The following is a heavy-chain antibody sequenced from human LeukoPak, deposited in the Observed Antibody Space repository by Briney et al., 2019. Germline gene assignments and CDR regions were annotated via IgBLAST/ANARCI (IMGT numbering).Heavy chain of an antibody. CDR3: ARSSTGYYYYYMDV. J-gene: IGHJ6*03. CDR1: GGTFSSYA. CDR2: IIPIFGTA. V-gene: IGHV1-69*06. Sequence: SVKVSCKASGGTFSSYAISWVRQAPGQGLEWMGGIIPIFGTANYAQKFQGRVTINADKSTSTAYMELSSLRSEDTAVYYCARSSTGYYYYYMDVWGKGTTVTISS. D-gene: IGHD2-2*01.